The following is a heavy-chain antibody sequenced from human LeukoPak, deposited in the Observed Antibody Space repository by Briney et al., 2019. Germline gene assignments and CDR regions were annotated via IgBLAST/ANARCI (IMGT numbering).Heavy chain of an antibody. CDR3: ARTLSGSGSYYYYYYMDV. CDR2: IYYSGST. V-gene: IGHV4-59*01. CDR1: GGSISTYY. D-gene: IGHD3-10*01. Sequence: PSETLSLTCTVSGGSISTYYWSWIRQPPGKGLEWIGYIYYSGSTNYNPSLKSRVTISVDTSKNQFSLKLSSVTAADTAVYYCARTLSGSGSYYYYYYMDVWGKGTTVTVSS. J-gene: IGHJ6*03.